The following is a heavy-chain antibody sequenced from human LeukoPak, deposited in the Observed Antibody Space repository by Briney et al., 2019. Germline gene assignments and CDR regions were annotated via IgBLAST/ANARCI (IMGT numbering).Heavy chain of an antibody. CDR3: ARRAWGYYDSSGYYAY. Sequence: SETLSLTCTVSGGSISSYYWSWIRQPPGKGLEWIGYIYYSGSTNYNPSLKSRVTISVDKSKNQFSLKLSSVTAADTAVYYYARRAWGYYDSSGYYAYWGQGTLVTVSS. V-gene: IGHV4-59*12. J-gene: IGHJ4*02. CDR1: GGSISSYY. D-gene: IGHD3-22*01. CDR2: IYYSGST.